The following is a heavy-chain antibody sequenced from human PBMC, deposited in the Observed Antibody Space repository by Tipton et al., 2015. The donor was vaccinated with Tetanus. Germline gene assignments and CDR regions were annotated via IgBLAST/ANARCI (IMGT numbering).Heavy chain of an antibody. V-gene: IGHV4-4*07. CDR2: IDASGST. CDR1: GGSLSSNY. J-gene: IGHJ4*02. Sequence: GLVKPSETLSLTCTVSGGSLSSNYWTWIRQPAGKGLEWIGRIDASGSTDYNPSLKSRVTMSVDTSENQFSLKLSSVTAADTAVYYCARHSGSYPFDYWGQGTLVTVSS. D-gene: IGHD1-26*01. CDR3: ARHSGSYPFDY.